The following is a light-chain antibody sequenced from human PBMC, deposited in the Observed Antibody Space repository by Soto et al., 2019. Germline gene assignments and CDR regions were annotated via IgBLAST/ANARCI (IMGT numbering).Light chain of an antibody. V-gene: IGKV1-5*01. CDR1: QSISSW. J-gene: IGKJ1*01. Sequence: DIQMTQSPSTLSASVGDRVTITCRASQSISSWLAWYQQKPGKAPKLLIYDASSLESGVPSRFSGSGSGTEFTLTISGQQPDDFATYYCQQYNSYSAFGQGTKVEI. CDR3: QQYNSYSA. CDR2: DAS.